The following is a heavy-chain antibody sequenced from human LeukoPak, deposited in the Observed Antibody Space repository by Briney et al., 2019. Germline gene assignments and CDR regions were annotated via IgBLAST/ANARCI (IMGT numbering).Heavy chain of an antibody. V-gene: IGHV4-59*01. Sequence: SETLSLTCTVSCGSISSYYWRWIRQPPGKGLEWIGYIYYSGSTNYNPSLKSRVTISVDTSKNQFSLKLSSVTAADTAVYYCARGYYDSSGWRNYFDYWGQGTLVTVSS. D-gene: IGHD3-22*01. J-gene: IGHJ4*02. CDR3: ARGYYDSSGWRNYFDY. CDR1: CGSISSYY. CDR2: IYYSGST.